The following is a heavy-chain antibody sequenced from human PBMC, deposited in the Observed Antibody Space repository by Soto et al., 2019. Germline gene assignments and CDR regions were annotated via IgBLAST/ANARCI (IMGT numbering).Heavy chain of an antibody. D-gene: IGHD6-13*01. CDR2: IYHSGST. CDR1: GGSISSTNW. J-gene: IGHJ6*01. CDR3: ARHAPLIAASGTAPLYYFYLVRDV. Sequence: SEPLSLTCAVSGGSISSTNWWRRVRQPPGKGLEWIGEIYHSGSTNYNPSLKSRVTISLDKSKNQFSLKLSSVTAAVTAVYYCARHAPLIAASGTAPLYYFYLVRDVWGQGTTLTVS. V-gene: IGHV4-4*02.